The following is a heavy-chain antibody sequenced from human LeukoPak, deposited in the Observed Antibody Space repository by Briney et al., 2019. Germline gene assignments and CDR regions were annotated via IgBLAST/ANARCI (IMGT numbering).Heavy chain of an antibody. V-gene: IGHV3-23*01. Sequence: GGSLRLSSTVSGFTFSSDAMSWVGEAPGEGLECVSIINTSGAFTYYANSVKCRFSISRDNSKNTLYLQMNILSAEDTAVYYCERGDHCSAAGCYPAHWGQGTLVTVSS. CDR3: ERGDHCSAAGCYPAH. CDR2: INTSGAFT. CDR1: GFTFSSDA. J-gene: IGHJ4*02. D-gene: IGHD2-15*01.